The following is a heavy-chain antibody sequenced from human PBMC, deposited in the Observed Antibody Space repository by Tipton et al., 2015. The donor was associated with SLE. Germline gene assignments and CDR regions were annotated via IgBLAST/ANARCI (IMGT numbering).Heavy chain of an antibody. Sequence: SLRLSCAASGFTFRDYSMNWVRQAPGKGLEWISYIDSSSGKIYYADSVEGRFSISRDNAKNSLYLQMNSLRAEDTAVYFCARNYFGSGKGIEPWGQGTLVTVSS. V-gene: IGHV3-48*01. CDR3: ARNYFGSGKGIEP. CDR2: IDSSSGKI. J-gene: IGHJ5*02. D-gene: IGHD3-10*01. CDR1: GFTFRDYS.